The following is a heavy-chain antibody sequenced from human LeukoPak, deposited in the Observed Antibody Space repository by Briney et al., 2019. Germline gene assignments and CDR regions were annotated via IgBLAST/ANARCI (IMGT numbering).Heavy chain of an antibody. CDR2: IYTSGST. D-gene: IGHD3-3*01. J-gene: IGHJ4*02. Sequence: SQTLSLTCTVSGGSISSGSYYWSWIRQPAGKGLEWIGRIYTSGSTNYNPSLKSRVTISVDTSKTQFSLKLSSVTAADTAVYYCASTASYYDFWSGHYFDYWGQGTLVTVSS. CDR3: ASTASYYDFWSGHYFDY. V-gene: IGHV4-61*02. CDR1: GGSISSGSYY.